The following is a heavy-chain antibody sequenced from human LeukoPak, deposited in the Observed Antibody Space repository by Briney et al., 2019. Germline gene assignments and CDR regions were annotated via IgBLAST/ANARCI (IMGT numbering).Heavy chain of an antibody. D-gene: IGHD5-24*01. CDR1: GGSFSAYY. Sequence: SETLSLTCAVYGGSFSAYYWSWIRQSPGKGLEWIGEIHHSGSTKYNPSLKSRVTISVDMSQSQFSLKLTSVTAADTAVYYCATEEGYNAYWGQGNPGHRLL. CDR2: IHHSGST. V-gene: IGHV4-34*01. CDR3: ATEEGYNAY. J-gene: IGHJ4*02.